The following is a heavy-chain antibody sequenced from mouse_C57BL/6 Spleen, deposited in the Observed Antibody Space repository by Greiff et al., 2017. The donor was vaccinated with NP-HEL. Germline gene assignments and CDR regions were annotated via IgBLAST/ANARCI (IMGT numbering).Heavy chain of an antibody. V-gene: IGHV1-19*01. J-gene: IGHJ4*01. Sequence: VQLQQSGPVLVKPGATVKMSCKASGYTFTDYYMNWVKQSHGKSLEWIGVINPYNGGTSYNQKFKGKATLTVDKSSSTAYMELNSLTSEDSAVYYRARGYYGSSYYAMDYWGQGTSVTVSS. CDR1: GYTFTDYY. CDR3: ARGYYGSSYYAMDY. D-gene: IGHD1-1*01. CDR2: INPYNGGT.